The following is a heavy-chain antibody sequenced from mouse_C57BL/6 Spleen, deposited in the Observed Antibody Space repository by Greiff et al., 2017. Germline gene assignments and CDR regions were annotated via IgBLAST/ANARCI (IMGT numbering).Heavy chain of an antibody. V-gene: IGHV5-9-1*02. CDR2: ISSGGDYI. Sequence: EVKLMESGEGLVKPGGSLKLSCAASGFTFSSYAMSWVRQTPEKRLEWVAYISSGGDYIYYADTVKGRFTISRDNARNTLYLQMSSLKSEDTAMYYCTRNWEDYAMDYWGQGTSVTVSS. J-gene: IGHJ4*01. CDR1: GFTFSSYA. CDR3: TRNWEDYAMDY. D-gene: IGHD4-1*01.